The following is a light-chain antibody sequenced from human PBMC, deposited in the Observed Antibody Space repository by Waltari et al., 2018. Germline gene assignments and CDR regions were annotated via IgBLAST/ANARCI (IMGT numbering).Light chain of an antibody. CDR1: KTVRTTY. V-gene: IGKV3-20*01. CDR2: GAS. CDR3: QQYDISPLT. Sequence: EIVLTQSPGTLSLSPGERATLSCRASKTVRTTYLAWYQQKPGQAPTPLIYGASSRATGSPDMCSGSGCGTNCSLTISSLEPEYFVVYYCQQYDISPLTFGGGTKVEIK. J-gene: IGKJ4*01.